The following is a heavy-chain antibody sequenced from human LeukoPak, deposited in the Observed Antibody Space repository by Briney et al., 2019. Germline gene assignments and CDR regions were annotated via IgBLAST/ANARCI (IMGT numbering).Heavy chain of an antibody. CDR3: ARGAYSNYFDY. CDR1: GYSISSGYY. V-gene: IGHV4-38-2*02. J-gene: IGHJ4*02. CDR2: IYHSGST. Sequence: SEALSLTCTVSGYSISSGYYWGWIRQPPGKGLEWIGSIYHSGSTYYNPSLKSRVTISVDTSKNQFSLKLSSVTAADTAVYYCARGAYSNYFDYWGQGTLVTVSS. D-gene: IGHD4-11*01.